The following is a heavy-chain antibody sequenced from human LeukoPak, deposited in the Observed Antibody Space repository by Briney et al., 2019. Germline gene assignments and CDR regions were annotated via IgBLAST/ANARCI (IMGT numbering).Heavy chain of an antibody. J-gene: IGHJ4*02. CDR3: ARESNYYGSGTYSAFDH. CDR2: INHSGNT. D-gene: IGHD3-10*01. CDR1: GGSFNEYS. V-gene: IGHV4-34*01. Sequence: SETLSLTCAVYGGSFNEYSWNWIRQSPGKGLEWIGEINHSGNTNYNPSLESRVTISVDASKSQFSLNLTSLTAADTAMYYCARESNYYGSGTYSAFDHWGQGTLVTVSS.